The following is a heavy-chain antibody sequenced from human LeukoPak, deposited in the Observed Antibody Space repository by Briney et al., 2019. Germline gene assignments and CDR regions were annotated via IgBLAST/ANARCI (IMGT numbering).Heavy chain of an antibody. CDR2: INSDGSST. D-gene: IGHD2-2*01. J-gene: IGHJ4*02. CDR1: GFTFSSYW. V-gene: IGHV3-74*01. CDR3: ARDRDIVLVPTAPDY. Sequence: GGSLRLSCAASGFTFSSYWMHWVRQAPGKGLVWVSRINSDGSSTSYADSVKGRFTISRDNAKNTLYLQMNSLRAEDTAVYYCARDRDIVLVPTAPDYWGQGTLVTVSS.